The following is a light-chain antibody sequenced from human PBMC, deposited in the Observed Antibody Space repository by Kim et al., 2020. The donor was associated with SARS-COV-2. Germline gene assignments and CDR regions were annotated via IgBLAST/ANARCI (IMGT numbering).Light chain of an antibody. CDR1: QGIRND. CDR2: AAS. CDR3: LQDYNYPLT. V-gene: IGKV1-6*01. J-gene: IGKJ1*01. Sequence: ASVGDRVTITCRASQGIRNDLGWYQQKPGKAPKLLIYAASSLQSGVPSRFSRSGSGTDFTLTISSLQPEDFATYYCLQDYNYPLTFGQGTKVDIK.